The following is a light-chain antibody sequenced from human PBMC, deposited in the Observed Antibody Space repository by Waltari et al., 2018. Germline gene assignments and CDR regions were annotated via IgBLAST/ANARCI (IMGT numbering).Light chain of an antibody. V-gene: IGLV6-57*01. Sequence: NCMLTPPPSVSESPGKTVTISCTRSSGSLASNSVQWYQQRPGSSPTPVIFADDQRPSGVPDRFSGSIDSSSNSASLTISGLKTEDEADYYCQSYDSSDLWVFGGGTRLTVL. J-gene: IGLJ3*02. CDR1: SGSLASNS. CDR3: QSYDSSDLWV. CDR2: ADD.